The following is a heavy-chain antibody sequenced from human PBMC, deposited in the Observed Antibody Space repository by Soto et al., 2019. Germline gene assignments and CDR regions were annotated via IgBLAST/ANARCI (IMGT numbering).Heavy chain of an antibody. V-gene: IGHV3-48*02. D-gene: IGHD6-19*01. CDR3: ANQKIRFSVAGTLYGLGV. J-gene: IGHJ6*02. Sequence: PGGSLTLSCEASGFVFSTYSMNWVRQAPGKGLEWISYISSTSGTIYYADSVKGRFTIFRDNAKNSLLLQMNGLRDDDTAVYYCANQKIRFSVAGTLYGLGVWGQGTTVTVS. CDR1: GFVFSTYS. CDR2: ISSTSGTI.